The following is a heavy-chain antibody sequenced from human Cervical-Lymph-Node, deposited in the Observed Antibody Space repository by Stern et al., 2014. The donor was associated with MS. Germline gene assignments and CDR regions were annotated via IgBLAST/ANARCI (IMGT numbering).Heavy chain of an antibody. CDR3: ARGGRMASMFY. D-gene: IGHD5-24*01. Sequence: VHLEESGPGLVKPSETLSLTCTVSGVTFTDYYWSWIRLPPGKGLAWIGYIYSSGRTSYSPSLKSRVTISLDTSKNQFSLNLTSVTAADTAVYYCARGGRMASMFYWGQGTLVTVSS. J-gene: IGHJ4*02. CDR1: GVTFTDYY. V-gene: IGHV4-59*01. CDR2: IYSSGRT.